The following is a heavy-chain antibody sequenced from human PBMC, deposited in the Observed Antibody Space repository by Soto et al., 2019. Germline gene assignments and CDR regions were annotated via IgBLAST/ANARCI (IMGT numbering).Heavy chain of an antibody. V-gene: IGHV4-61*01. J-gene: IGHJ6*02. CDR3: ARDIGYCISTSCHPYYGMDV. Sequence: SETLSLTCTVSGGSVSSGSYYWSWIRQPPGKGLEWIGYIYYSGSTNYNQSLKNRVTISVDTSKNQNSLKLSSVNAADTALYYCARDIGYCISTSCHPYYGMDVWGQGTTVT. D-gene: IGHD2-2*01. CDR2: IYYSGST. CDR1: GGSVSSGSYY.